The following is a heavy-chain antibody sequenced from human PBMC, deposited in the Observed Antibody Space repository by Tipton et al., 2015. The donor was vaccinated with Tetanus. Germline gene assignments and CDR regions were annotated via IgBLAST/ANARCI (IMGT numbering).Heavy chain of an antibody. V-gene: IGHV4-34*01. Sequence: TLSLTCAVYGGSFSGYYWSWIRQPPGKGLEWIGEINHSGSTNYNPSLKSRVTISVDTSKNQFSLKLSSVTAADTAVYYCARGLSGYSGYEPGIAAAVHFDYWGQGTLVTVSS. CDR3: ARGLSGYSGYEPGIAAAVHFDY. J-gene: IGHJ4*02. D-gene: IGHD5-12*01. CDR2: INHSGST. CDR1: GGSFSGYY.